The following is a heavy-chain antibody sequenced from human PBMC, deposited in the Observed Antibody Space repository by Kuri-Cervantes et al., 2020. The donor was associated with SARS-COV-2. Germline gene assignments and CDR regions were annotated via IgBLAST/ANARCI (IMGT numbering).Heavy chain of an antibody. J-gene: IGHJ4*02. D-gene: IGHD2-8*01. CDR2: INTNTGNP. V-gene: IGHV7-4-1*02. CDR3: GGGYCSNGVCLDS. Sequence: GESLKISCKASGYTFTSYYMHWVRQAPGQGLEWMGWINTNTGNPTYAQGFTGRFVFSLDTSVSTAYLQISSLKAEDTAVYYCGGGYCSNGVCLDSWGQGTLVTVSS. CDR1: GYTFTSYY.